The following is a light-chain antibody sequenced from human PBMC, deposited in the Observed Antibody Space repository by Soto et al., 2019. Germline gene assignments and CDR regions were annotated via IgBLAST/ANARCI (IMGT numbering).Light chain of an antibody. Sequence: DIVMTQSPDSLAVSLGERATINCKSSQSVLYSSNNKNYLVWYQQKPGQPPKLLLYWASTRESGVPDRFSGSGSGTDFTLTITRLEPEDFAVYYCQQYGSSLFTFGPGTKVDFK. J-gene: IGKJ3*01. CDR1: QSVLYSSNNKNY. CDR2: WAS. CDR3: QQYGSSLFT. V-gene: IGKV4-1*01.